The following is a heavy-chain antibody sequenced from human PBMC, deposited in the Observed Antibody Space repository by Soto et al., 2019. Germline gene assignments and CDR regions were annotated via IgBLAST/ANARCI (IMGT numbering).Heavy chain of an antibody. D-gene: IGHD2-15*01. CDR3: ARAYSDAFDI. CDR2: ISSSGTGI. Sequence: QVQLVESGGGLVKPGGSLRLSCAASGFTFSDYYMTWIRQAPGKGLEWVSYISSSGTGIYYPDSVKGRFTISRDNAKNSLYLQNSRLRAEDTAVYYCARAYSDAFDIWGQGTMVTVSS. CDR1: GFTFSDYY. J-gene: IGHJ3*02. V-gene: IGHV3-11*01.